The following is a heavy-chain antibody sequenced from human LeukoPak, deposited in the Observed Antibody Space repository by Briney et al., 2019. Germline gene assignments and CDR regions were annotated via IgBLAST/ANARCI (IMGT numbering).Heavy chain of an antibody. D-gene: IGHD6-13*01. Sequence: PGGSLRLSCAASGFTFSSYAMSWVRQAPGKGLEWVSAISGSGGSTYYADSEKGRFTISRDNSKNTLYLQMNSLRAEDTAVYYCAKTSVDSSRGYEDAFDIWGQGTMVTVSS. J-gene: IGHJ3*02. V-gene: IGHV3-23*01. CDR1: GFTFSSYA. CDR2: ISGSGGST. CDR3: AKTSVDSSRGYEDAFDI.